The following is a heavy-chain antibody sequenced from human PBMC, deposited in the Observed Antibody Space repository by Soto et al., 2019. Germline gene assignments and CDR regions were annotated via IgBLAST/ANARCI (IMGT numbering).Heavy chain of an antibody. J-gene: IGHJ3*01. CDR3: ARPYGGKIGDAPDL. Sequence: EVQLLESGGGLVQPGGSLRLSCVASGFAFSSYGMSWVRQVPGKGLEWVSTISDAAGSAYYVDSVKDRFTISRDNSKKTLYLHMNSLRAEDSAVYYCARPYGGKIGDAPDLWGPGTRVTVSS. CDR1: GFAFSSYG. CDR2: ISDAAGSA. V-gene: IGHV3-23*01. D-gene: IGHD4-17*01.